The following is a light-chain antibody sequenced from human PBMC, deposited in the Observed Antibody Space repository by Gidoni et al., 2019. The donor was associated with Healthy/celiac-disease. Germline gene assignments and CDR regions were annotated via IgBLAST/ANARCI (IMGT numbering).Light chain of an antibody. Sequence: DIVMTQSPASLAVSLGERATINCKSSQSVLYSSNSKNSLAWYQQKPGQPPKLLIYWASTRESGVPDRFSGSGSGTDFTLTISSLQAEDVAVYYCQQYYSTPYTFGQGTKLEIK. CDR1: QSVLYSSNSKNS. CDR3: QQYYSTPYT. J-gene: IGKJ2*01. V-gene: IGKV4-1*01. CDR2: WAS.